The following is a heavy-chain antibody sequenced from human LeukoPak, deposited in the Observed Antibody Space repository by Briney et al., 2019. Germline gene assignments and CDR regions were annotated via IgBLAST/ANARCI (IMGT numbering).Heavy chain of an antibody. CDR3: AKLPGRAADY. Sequence: GGSLRLSCAASGFTVSSIHMVWVRQAPGKGLEWVSGISDSGGGTYYADSVKGRFTISRDNSKNTLYLQMNSLRAEDTAVYYCAKLPGRAADYWGQGTLVTVSS. V-gene: IGHV3-23*01. CDR1: GFTVSSIH. CDR2: ISDSGGGT. J-gene: IGHJ4*02.